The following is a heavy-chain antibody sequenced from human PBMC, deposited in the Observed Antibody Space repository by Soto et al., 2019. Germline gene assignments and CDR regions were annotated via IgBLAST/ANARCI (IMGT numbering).Heavy chain of an antibody. CDR3: AKLTGDSWGYFDS. J-gene: IGHJ4*02. Sequence: GGSLRLSCAASGFTFSSYAMSWVRQAPGKGLEWVSAITGNGGYTYYAYSVKGRFTISRDNSKNTLYLQMNSLGAEDTAVYYCAKLTGDSWGYFDSWGQGTLVTVSS. CDR2: ITGNGGYT. V-gene: IGHV3-23*01. CDR1: GFTFSSYA. D-gene: IGHD2-21*02.